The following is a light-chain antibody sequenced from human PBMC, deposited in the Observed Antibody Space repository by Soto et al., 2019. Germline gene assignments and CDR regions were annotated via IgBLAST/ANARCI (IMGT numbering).Light chain of an antibody. CDR1: QRISGY. CDR2: AES. V-gene: IGKV1-39*01. J-gene: IGKJ4*01. CDR3: QQSYTLPST. Sequence: DIQMTQSPSSLSASVGDRVTITCRASQRISGYLNWYQQRPGKAPNLLIYAESTLQSGVPSRFSGSGSGTDFTLTISSLQPEDFATYYCQQSYTLPSTFGGGTKVQI.